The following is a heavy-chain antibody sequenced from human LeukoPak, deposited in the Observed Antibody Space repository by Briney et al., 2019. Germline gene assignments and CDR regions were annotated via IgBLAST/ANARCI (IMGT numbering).Heavy chain of an antibody. D-gene: IGHD3-3*01. CDR3: ARAIGEYDFSYYYYMDV. J-gene: IGHJ6*03. V-gene: IGHV1-2*02. CDR2: INPNSGGT. CDR1: GYTFTGYY. Sequence: GASVKVSCKASGYTFTGYYMHWVRQAPGQGLEWMGWINPNSGGTNYAQKFQGRVTMTRDTSISTAYMELSRLRSDDTAVYYCARAIGEYDFSYYYYMDVWGKGTTVTVSS.